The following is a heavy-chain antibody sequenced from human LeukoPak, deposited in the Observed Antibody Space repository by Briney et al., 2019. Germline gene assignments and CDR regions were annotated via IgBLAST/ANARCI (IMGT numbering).Heavy chain of an antibody. CDR1: GFTFSSYS. D-gene: IGHD1-26*01. J-gene: IGHJ4*02. CDR3: ARASWELPDDFDY. Sequence: GGSLRLSCAASGFTFSSYSMNWVRQAPGKGLEWVSYISSSSSTIYYADSVKGRFTISRDNAKISLYLQMNSLRAEDTAVYYCARASWELPDDFDYWGQGTLVTVSS. V-gene: IGHV3-48*01. CDR2: ISSSSSTI.